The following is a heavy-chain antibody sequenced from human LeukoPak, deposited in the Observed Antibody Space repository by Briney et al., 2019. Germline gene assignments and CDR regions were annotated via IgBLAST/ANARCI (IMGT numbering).Heavy chain of an antibody. J-gene: IGHJ4*02. CDR1: GYTFTSSY. Sequence: ASVKVSCKASGYTFTSSYIHWVRQAPGQGLEWMGIINPSGGTTIYAQKFQGRVTMTRDTSTSTAYMELRSLRSDDTAVYYCARGSDYAVADYWGQGTLVTVSS. D-gene: IGHD4-17*01. CDR2: INPSGGTT. CDR3: ARGSDYAVADY. V-gene: IGHV1-46*01.